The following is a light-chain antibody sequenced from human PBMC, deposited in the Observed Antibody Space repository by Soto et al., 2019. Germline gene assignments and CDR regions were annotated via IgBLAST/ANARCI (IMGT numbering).Light chain of an antibody. CDR2: EVS. CDR3: SAYAGSNNFV. CDR1: SVDVGDYNY. Sequence: QSALTQPRSVSGSPGQSVTISCTGTSVDVGDYNYVSWYQQHLGKAPKLIIYEVSQRPSGVPDRFSGSKSGNTASLTVSGLQTEDEADYYCSAYAGSNNFVFGSGTKVTVL. J-gene: IGLJ1*01. V-gene: IGLV2-8*01.